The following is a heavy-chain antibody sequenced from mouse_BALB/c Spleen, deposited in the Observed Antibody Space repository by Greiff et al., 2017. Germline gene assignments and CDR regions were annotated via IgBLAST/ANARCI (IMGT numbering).Heavy chain of an antibody. CDR2: ILPGSGST. D-gene: IGHD2-14*01. Sequence: VQLQQSGAELMKPGASVKISCKATGYTFSSYWIEWVKQRPGHGLEWIGEILPGSGSTNYNEKFKGKATFTADTSSNTAYMQLSSLTSEDSAVYYCAGGYRYDGYYFDYWGQGTTLTVSS. V-gene: IGHV1-9*01. CDR3: AGGYRYDGYYFDY. CDR1: GYTFSSYW. J-gene: IGHJ2*01.